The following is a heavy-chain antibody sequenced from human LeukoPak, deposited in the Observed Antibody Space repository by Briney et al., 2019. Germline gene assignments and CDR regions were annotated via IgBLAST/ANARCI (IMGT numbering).Heavy chain of an antibody. CDR3: AKHYLNLFQNHDY. CDR2: ITRSFNNI. D-gene: IGHD1-14*01. V-gene: IGHV3-21*04. CDR1: GFTVRTYS. Sequence: GGSLRLSCAASGFTVRTYSMNWVRQAPGKGLEWVSSITRSFNNIYYAGSVKGRFTISRDNAENSLYLQMNSLRAEDTAVYYCAKHYLNLFQNHDYWGQGTLVTVSS. J-gene: IGHJ4*02.